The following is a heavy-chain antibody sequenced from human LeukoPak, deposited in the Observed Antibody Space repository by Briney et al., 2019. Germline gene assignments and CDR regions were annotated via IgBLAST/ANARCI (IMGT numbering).Heavy chain of an antibody. J-gene: IGHJ6*03. CDR3: ARASTPRGSWSGFGYYYYYMDV. CDR2: ISYSGST. V-gene: IGHV4-59*08. CDR1: GGSMSKYY. Sequence: PSETLSLTCIVSGGSMSKYYWSWIRQPPGEGLEWIGYISYSGSTNYNPSLKSRVTISVDTSKNQFSLKLSSVTAADTAVYYCARASTPRGSWSGFGYYYYYMDVWGKGTTVTVSS. D-gene: IGHD6-13*01.